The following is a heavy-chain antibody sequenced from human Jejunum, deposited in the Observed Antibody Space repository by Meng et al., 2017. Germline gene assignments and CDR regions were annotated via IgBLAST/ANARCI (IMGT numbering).Heavy chain of an antibody. V-gene: IGHV1-69*13. Sequence: SVKVSCKASGGTFSSYAISWVRQAPGQGLEWMGGIIPISATTNYAQKFQGRVTITADESTSTAYMELRSLRFEDTAVYYCAREHSYGLFYYFAYWGQGSLVTVSS. J-gene: IGHJ4*02. CDR1: GGTFSSYA. CDR2: IIPISATT. D-gene: IGHD5-18*01. CDR3: AREHSYGLFYYFAY.